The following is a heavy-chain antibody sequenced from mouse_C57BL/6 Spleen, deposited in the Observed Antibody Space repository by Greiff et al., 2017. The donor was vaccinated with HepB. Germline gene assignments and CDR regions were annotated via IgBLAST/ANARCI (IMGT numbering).Heavy chain of an antibody. CDR1: GYTFTSYW. CDR3: ARGYDGFAY. CDR2: IYPNSGST. V-gene: IGHV1-64*01. Sequence: VQLQQPGAELVKPGASVKLSCKASGYTFTSYWMHWVKQRPGQGLEWIGMIYPNSGSTNYNEKFKSKATLTVDKSSSTGYMKRSSLTSEDSAVYDCARGYDGFAYWGQGTLVTVSA. J-gene: IGHJ3*01. D-gene: IGHD2-3*01.